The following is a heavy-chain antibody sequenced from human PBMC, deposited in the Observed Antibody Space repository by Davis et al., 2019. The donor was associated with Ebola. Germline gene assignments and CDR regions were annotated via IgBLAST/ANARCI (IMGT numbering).Heavy chain of an antibody. V-gene: IGHV1-69*05. CDR2: IIPIFGTA. Sequence: SVKVSCKASGGTFSSYAISWVRQAPGQGLEWMGGIIPIFGTANYAQKFQGRVTITRDTSANTAYMELSSLRSEDTAVYYCARLPTTVTTWWFDPWGQGTLVTVSS. CDR3: ARLPTTVTTWWFDP. D-gene: IGHD4-17*01. CDR1: GGTFSSYA. J-gene: IGHJ5*02.